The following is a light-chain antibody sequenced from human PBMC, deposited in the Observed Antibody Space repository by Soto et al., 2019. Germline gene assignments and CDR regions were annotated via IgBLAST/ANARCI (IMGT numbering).Light chain of an antibody. CDR2: DVS. J-gene: IGLJ1*01. CDR3: ATWDDSLKGV. CDR1: SSDVGGYNY. V-gene: IGLV2-11*01. Sequence: QSALTQPRSVSGSPGQSVTISCTGTSSDVGGYNYVSWYQQHPGKAPKLMIYDVSKRPSGVPDRFSGSKSGNTASLTISGLQAEDEADYYCATWDDSLKGVFGTGTKLTVL.